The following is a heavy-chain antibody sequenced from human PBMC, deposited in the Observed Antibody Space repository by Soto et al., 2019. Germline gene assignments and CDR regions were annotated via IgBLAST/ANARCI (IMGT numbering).Heavy chain of an antibody. D-gene: IGHD6-19*01. CDR2: TRNKANSYTT. V-gene: IGHV3-72*01. CDR3: LRASYSSGWYSDY. J-gene: IGHJ4*02. CDR1: GLSFSDHY. Sequence: EVQLVESGGGLVQPGGSLRLSCAASGLSFSDHYVDWVRQAPGKGLEWVGRTRNKANSYTTEYAASVKGRFTISRDDAKNSLYLQMNCLKTEDTAVYYCLRASYSSGWYSDYWGQGTLVTVSS.